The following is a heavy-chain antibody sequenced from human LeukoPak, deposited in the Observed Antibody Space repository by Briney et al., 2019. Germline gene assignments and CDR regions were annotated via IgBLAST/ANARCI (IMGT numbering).Heavy chain of an antibody. CDR1: GGSISSGDYY. V-gene: IGHV4-30-4*01. CDR3: ARVNISNWHSCDY. Sequence: PSQTLSLTCTVSGGSISSGDYYWIWIRQPPGKGPEWIGYIYYSGSTYYNPSLKSRVTISVDKSRNHLSLNLSSVTAADTAVYYCARVNISNWHSCDYWGQGTLVTVSS. CDR2: IYYSGST. J-gene: IGHJ4*02. D-gene: IGHD1/OR15-1a*01.